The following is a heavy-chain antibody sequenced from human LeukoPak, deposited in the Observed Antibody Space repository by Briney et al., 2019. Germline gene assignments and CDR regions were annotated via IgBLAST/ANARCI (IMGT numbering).Heavy chain of an antibody. CDR1: GGSFSGYY. D-gene: IGHD3-16*01. CDR2: INHSGST. V-gene: IGHV4-34*01. Sequence: SETPSLTCAVYGGSFSGYYWSWIRQPPGKGLEWIGEINHSGSTNYNPSLKSRVTISVDTSKNQFSLKLSSVTAADTAVYYCARGDGGFPDYWGQGTLVTVSS. J-gene: IGHJ4*02. CDR3: ARGDGGFPDY.